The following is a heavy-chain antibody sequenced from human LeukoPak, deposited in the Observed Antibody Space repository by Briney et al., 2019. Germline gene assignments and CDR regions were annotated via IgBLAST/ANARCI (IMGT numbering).Heavy chain of an antibody. J-gene: IGHJ4*02. CDR1: GFTFSSYG. Sequence: GGSLRLSCAASGFTFSSYGMHWVRQAPGKGLEWVAYIRYDGSNKYYADSVKGRFTISRDNPQSTLYLQMNRLRAEDTAVYYCAKDFPPPFFRFSPGAEFDYWGQGTLVIVSS. CDR3: AKDFPPPFFRFSPGAEFDY. V-gene: IGHV3-30*02. D-gene: IGHD3-3*01. CDR2: IRYDGSNK.